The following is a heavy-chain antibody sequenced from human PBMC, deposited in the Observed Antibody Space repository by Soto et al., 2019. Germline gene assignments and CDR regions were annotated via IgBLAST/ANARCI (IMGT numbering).Heavy chain of an antibody. CDR2: ISGSGGST. Sequence: PGGSLRLSCAASGFIFSSYAMSWVRQAPGKGLEWVSAISGSGGSTYYADSVKGRFTISRDNSKNTLYLQMNSLRAEDTAVYYCAKDEVGATTWGDYFDYWGQGTLVTVSS. CDR3: AKDEVGATTWGDYFDY. CDR1: GFIFSSYA. D-gene: IGHD1-26*01. J-gene: IGHJ4*02. V-gene: IGHV3-23*01.